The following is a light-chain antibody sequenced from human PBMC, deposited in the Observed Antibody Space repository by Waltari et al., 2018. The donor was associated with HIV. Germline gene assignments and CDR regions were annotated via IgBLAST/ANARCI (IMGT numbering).Light chain of an antibody. Sequence: QSVLTPHPSASGTPGPRVTISCSGRSSNIGRNYAYWYHQLPGTSPKLLIVRNKQRPAGVAGRSCVSTSSTAASLASSGLRAEDEDDYYGAAWDDSLSGRVFGGGTKLTVL. CDR3: AAWDDSLSGRV. CDR1: SSNIGRNY. J-gene: IGLJ3*02. CDR2: RNK. V-gene: IGLV1-47*01.